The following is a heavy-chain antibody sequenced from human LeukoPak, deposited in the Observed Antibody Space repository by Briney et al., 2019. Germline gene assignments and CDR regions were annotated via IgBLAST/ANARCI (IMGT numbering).Heavy chain of an antibody. Sequence: PSETLSLTCAVYGGSFSGYYWSWIRQPPGKGLGWIGEINHSGSTNYNPSLKSRVTISVDTSKNQFSLKLSSVTAADTAVYYCARRHRTGTKGNSLDYWGQGTLVTVSS. CDR3: ARRHRTGTKGNSLDY. CDR1: GGSFSGYY. V-gene: IGHV4-34*01. CDR2: INHSGST. J-gene: IGHJ4*02. D-gene: IGHD1/OR15-1a*01.